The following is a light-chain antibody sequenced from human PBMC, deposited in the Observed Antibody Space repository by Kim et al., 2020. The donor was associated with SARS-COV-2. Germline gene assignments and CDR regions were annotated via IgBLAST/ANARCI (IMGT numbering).Light chain of an antibody. Sequence: EIVLTQSPGTLSLSTGERATLSCRASQTVSRNQLAWYQQKPGQAPRLLIYGASSRATGIPDRFSGRGSGTDFSLTISRLEPEDCAVYYCQQYGNSRTFGQGTKVDIK. J-gene: IGKJ1*01. CDR1: QTVSRNQ. CDR3: QQYGNSRT. CDR2: GAS. V-gene: IGKV3-20*01.